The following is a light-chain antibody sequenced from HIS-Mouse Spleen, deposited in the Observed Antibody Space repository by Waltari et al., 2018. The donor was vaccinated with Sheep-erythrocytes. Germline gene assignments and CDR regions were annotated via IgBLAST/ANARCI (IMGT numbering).Light chain of an antibody. CDR3: SSYAGSNNWV. CDR1: SSDVGGYNY. Sequence: QSALTQPPSASGSPGQSVTISCTGTSSDVGGYNYVSWYQQHPGKAPTLMIYEVSTRAAVVPDRFSGSKSGNTASLTVAGLQAEDEADYYCSSYAGSNNWVFGGGTKLTVL. CDR2: EVS. J-gene: IGLJ3*02. V-gene: IGLV2-8*01.